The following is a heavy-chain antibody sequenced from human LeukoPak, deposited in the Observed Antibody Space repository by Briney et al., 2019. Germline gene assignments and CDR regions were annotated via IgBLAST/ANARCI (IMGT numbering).Heavy chain of an antibody. J-gene: IGHJ4*02. CDR1: GFTFSSHA. D-gene: IGHD6-13*01. CDR2: IKPDGTTK. V-gene: IGHV3-7*03. Sequence: GGSLRLSCAASGFTFSSHAMNWVRQAPGKGLEWVANIKPDGTTKFYVDSVKGRFTISRDNALNSLYLQMNSLRAEDTAIYYCARSIPYGTTWYGRSDYWGQGTLVTVSS. CDR3: ARSIPYGTTWYGRSDY.